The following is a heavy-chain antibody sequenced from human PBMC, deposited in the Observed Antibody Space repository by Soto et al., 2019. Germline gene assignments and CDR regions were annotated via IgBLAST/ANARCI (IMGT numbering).Heavy chain of an antibody. CDR1: GGSISSGGYS. J-gene: IGHJ6*02. Sequence: ASETLSLTCGVSGGSISSGGYSWSWIRQPPGKGLEWIGYIYHSGSTYYNPSLKSRVTISVDRSKNQFSLKLSSVTAADTAVYYCARDPGYLLWFGESASEYYYYGMDVWGQGTTVTVSS. D-gene: IGHD3-10*01. V-gene: IGHV4-30-2*01. CDR2: IYHSGST. CDR3: ARDPGYLLWFGESASEYYYYGMDV.